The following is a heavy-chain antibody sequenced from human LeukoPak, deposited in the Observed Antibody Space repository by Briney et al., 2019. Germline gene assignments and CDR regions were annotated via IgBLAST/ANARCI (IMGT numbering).Heavy chain of an antibody. Sequence: SETLSLTCTVSGGSISSGSYYWNWIRQPAGKGLEWIGRIYTSGSTNYNPSLKSRVTISVDTSKNQFSLKLRSVTAADTAVYYCAREGLNMVRGVIPKEAWGWFDPWGQGTLVTVSS. CDR2: IYTSGST. CDR1: GGSISSGSYY. J-gene: IGHJ5*02. D-gene: IGHD3-10*01. CDR3: AREGLNMVRGVIPKEAWGWFDP. V-gene: IGHV4-61*02.